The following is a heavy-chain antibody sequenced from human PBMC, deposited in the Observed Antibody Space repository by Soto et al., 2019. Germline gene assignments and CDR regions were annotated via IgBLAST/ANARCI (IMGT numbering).Heavy chain of an antibody. V-gene: IGHV3-21*01. CDR3: ARQHQLLHFDY. CDR2: ISSSSSYI. J-gene: IGHJ4*02. D-gene: IGHD2-2*01. CDR1: GFTFSSYS. Sequence: EVQLVESGGGLVKPGGSLRLSCAASGFTFSSYSMNWVRQAPGKGLEWVSSISSSSSYIYYADSVKGRFTISRDNAKISLYLQMNSLRAEDTAVYYCARQHQLLHFDYWGQGTLVTVSS.